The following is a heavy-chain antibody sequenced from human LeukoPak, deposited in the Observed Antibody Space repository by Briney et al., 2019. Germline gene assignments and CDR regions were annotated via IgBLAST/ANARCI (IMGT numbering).Heavy chain of an antibody. V-gene: IGHV4-30-2*01. D-gene: IGHD7-27*01. CDR3: ARGPNWVGFDY. J-gene: IGHJ4*02. CDR2: IYHSGST. CDR1: GGSISSGGYS. Sequence: SQTLSLTCAVSGGSISSGGYSWSWIRQPPGKGLEWIGYIYHSGSTYYNPSLKSRVTISVDRSKNQFSLKLSSVTAADTAVYYCARGPNWVGFDYWGQGTLVTVSS.